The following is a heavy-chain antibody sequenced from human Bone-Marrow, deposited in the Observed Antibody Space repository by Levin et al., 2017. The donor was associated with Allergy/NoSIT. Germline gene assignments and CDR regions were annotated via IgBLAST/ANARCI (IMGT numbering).Heavy chain of an antibody. D-gene: IGHD3-3*01. Sequence: PGGSLRLSCAASGFTFSSYWMHWVRQAPGKGLVWVSRINSDGSSTSYADSVKGRFTISRDNAKNTLYLQMNSLRAEDTAVYYCARGYDFWSGRDWGFDPWGQGTLVTVSS. CDR1: GFTFSSYW. CDR3: ARGYDFWSGRDWGFDP. CDR2: INSDGSST. V-gene: IGHV3-74*01. J-gene: IGHJ5*02.